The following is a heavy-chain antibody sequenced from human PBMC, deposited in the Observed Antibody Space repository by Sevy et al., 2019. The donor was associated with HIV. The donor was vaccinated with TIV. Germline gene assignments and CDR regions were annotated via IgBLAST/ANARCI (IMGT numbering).Heavy chain of an antibody. V-gene: IGHV1-69*13. D-gene: IGHD2-15*01. CDR1: GGTFSSYA. J-gene: IGHJ6*02. CDR2: IIPIFGTA. CDR3: ARAQAPDCSGGSCYPALHYYYYGMDV. Sequence: ASVKVSCKASGGTFSSYAISWVRQAPGQGLEWMGGIIPIFGTANYAQKFQGRVTITADESTSTAYMELSSLRSGDTAVYYCARAQAPDCSGGSCYPALHYYYYGMDVWGQGTTVTVSS.